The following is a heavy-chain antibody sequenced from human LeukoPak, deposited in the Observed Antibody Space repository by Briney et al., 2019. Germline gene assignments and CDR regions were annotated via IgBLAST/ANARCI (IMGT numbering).Heavy chain of an antibody. CDR3: ARDSSSSWYGVSGY. D-gene: IGHD6-13*01. J-gene: IGHJ4*02. CDR2: INYSGST. CDR1: YGSISTSSHY. Sequence: SETLSLTCTVSYGSISTSSHYWGWIRQPPGKGLEWIGSINYSGSTYYNPSLKSRVSMSVDTSKNQFSLKLSSVTAADTAVYYCARDSSSSWYGVSGYWGQGTLVTVSS. V-gene: IGHV4-39*07.